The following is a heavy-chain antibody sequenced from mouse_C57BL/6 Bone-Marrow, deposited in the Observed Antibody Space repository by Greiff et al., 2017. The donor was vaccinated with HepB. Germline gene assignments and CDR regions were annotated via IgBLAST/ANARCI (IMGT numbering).Heavy chain of an antibody. CDR2: INYDGSST. V-gene: IGHV5-16*01. CDR3: ASVYYYGSSYWFAY. J-gene: IGHJ3*01. CDR1: GFTFSDYY. Sequence: EVMLVESEGGLVQPGSSMKLSCTASGFTFSDYYMAWVRQVPEKGLEWVANINYDGSSTYYLDSLKSRFIISRDNAKNILYLQMSSLKSEDTATYYCASVYYYGSSYWFAYWGQGTLVTVSA. D-gene: IGHD1-1*01.